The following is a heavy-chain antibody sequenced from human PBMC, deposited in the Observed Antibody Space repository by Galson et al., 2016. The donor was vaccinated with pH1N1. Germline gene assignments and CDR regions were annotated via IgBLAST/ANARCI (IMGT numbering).Heavy chain of an antibody. Sequence: QSGAEVKKPGESLKISCKASGGTFTLYGITWVRQAPGHGLEWMGRIITFGGLTKSAEKFKSRVTITADVSTSTAYRKLSSLRSEDTAVYYCAGDPSTALFNPDYMDVWGKGTMVTVSS. CDR1: GGTFTLYG. V-gene: IGHV1-69*04. CDR2: IITFGGLT. CDR3: AGDPSTALFNPDYMDV. J-gene: IGHJ6*03.